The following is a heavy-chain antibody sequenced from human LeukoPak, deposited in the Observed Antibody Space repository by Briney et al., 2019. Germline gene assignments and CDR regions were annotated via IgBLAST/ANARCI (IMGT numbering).Heavy chain of an antibody. J-gene: IGHJ4*02. CDR2: INPNSGDT. CDR1: GYIFTGYY. CDR3: ARVRYRLAETYIDY. D-gene: IGHD3-16*01. Sequence: ASVKVSCKASGYIFTGYYMHWVRQAPGQGLGWMGWINPNSGDTNYAQKFQGRVTMTRDTSISTAYMELSRLRPDDTAVYYCARVRYRLAETYIDYWGQGTLVTVSS. V-gene: IGHV1-2*02.